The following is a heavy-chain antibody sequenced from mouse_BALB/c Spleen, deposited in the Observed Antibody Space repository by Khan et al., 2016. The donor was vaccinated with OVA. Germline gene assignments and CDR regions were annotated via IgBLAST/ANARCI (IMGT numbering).Heavy chain of an antibody. D-gene: IGHD2-12*01. CDR3: ARSGSYDGFDY. CDR1: GYTFTDYS. Sequence: QIQLVQSGPELKKPGETVKISCKASGYTFTDYSMHWVKQAPGKGLKWMGWINTETGEPTYADDFKGRFAFSLETSASTAYLQINNLKNEDTATSFCARSGSYDGFDYWGQGTTLTVSS. J-gene: IGHJ2*01. V-gene: IGHV9-2-1*01. CDR2: INTETGEP.